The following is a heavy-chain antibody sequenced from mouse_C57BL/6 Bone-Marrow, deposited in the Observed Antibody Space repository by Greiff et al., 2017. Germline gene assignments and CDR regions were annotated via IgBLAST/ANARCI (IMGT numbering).Heavy chain of an antibody. Sequence: VQLQQSGPELVKPGASVKISCKASGYSFTGYYMNWVKQSPEKSLEWIGEINPSTGGTTYNQKFKAKATLTVDKSSSTAYMQLKSLTSEDSAVYYCARESYLLSFAYWGQGTLVTVS. CDR3: ARESYLLSFAY. D-gene: IGHD2-10*01. CDR1: GYSFTGYY. V-gene: IGHV1-42*01. J-gene: IGHJ3*01. CDR2: INPSTGGT.